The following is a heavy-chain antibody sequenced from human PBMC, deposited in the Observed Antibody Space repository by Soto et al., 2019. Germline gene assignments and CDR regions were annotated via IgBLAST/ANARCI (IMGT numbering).Heavy chain of an antibody. J-gene: IGHJ6*03. CDR1: GDSVSSNSAA. CDR2: TYYRSRWYN. D-gene: IGHD1-7*01. CDR3: AGTTSHQWYYMDV. V-gene: IGHV6-1*01. Sequence: PSQTLSLTCAISGDSVSSNSAAWNWIRLSPSRDLERLARTYYRSRWYNDYAVSVRSRITVNPDTSKNQFSLQLTSVTPEDTAVYYCAGTTSHQWYYMDVWGKGTTVTVSS.